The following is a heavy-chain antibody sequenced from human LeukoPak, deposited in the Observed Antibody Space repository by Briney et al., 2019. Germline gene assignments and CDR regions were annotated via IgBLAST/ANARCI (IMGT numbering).Heavy chain of an antibody. Sequence: KASQTLSLTCTVSRGSISSGNYYWSWIRQPPGKGLEWIGYIYYSGSTNYNPSLKSRVTISVDTSKNQFSLKLSSVTAADTAVYYCARYYVWGSYRSDYFDYWGQGTLVTVSS. V-gene: IGHV4-61*01. CDR3: ARYYVWGSYRSDYFDY. CDR1: RGSISSGNYY. D-gene: IGHD3-16*02. J-gene: IGHJ4*02. CDR2: IYYSGST.